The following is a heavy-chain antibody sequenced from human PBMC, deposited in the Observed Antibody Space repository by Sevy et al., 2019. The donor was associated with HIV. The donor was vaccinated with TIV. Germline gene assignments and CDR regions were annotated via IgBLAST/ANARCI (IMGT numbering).Heavy chain of an antibody. D-gene: IGHD3-3*01. Sequence: GGSLRLSCTASGFVFSSYAMHWVRQAPGKGLEWVAFIAYDGSNKNYADAVKGRFTLSRDNSKNTLYLQMNSLGAEDTAAYYCARPRFLEWLSSAAFDIWAQGTMVTVSS. CDR2: IAYDGSNK. J-gene: IGHJ3*02. CDR3: ARPRFLEWLSSAAFDI. V-gene: IGHV3-30*04. CDR1: GFVFSSYA.